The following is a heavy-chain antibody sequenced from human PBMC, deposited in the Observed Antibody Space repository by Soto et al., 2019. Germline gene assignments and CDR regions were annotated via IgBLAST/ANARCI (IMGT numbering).Heavy chain of an antibody. J-gene: IGHJ3*02. V-gene: IGHV1-18*01. D-gene: IGHD3-10*01. Sequence: GASVKVSCKASGYTFTSYGISWVRQAPGQGLEWMGWISAYNGNTNYAQKLQGRVTMTTDTSTSTAYMELRSLRSDDTAVYYCARDRVLVLLWFGELPDAFDIWGQGTMVTVSS. CDR1: GYTFTSYG. CDR3: ARDRVLVLLWFGELPDAFDI. CDR2: ISAYNGNT.